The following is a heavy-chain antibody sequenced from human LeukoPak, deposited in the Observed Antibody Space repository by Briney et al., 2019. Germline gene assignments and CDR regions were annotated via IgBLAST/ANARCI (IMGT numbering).Heavy chain of an antibody. CDR3: AWGDKYYYDSSGYIDY. D-gene: IGHD3-22*01. CDR1: GDTFSSYA. Sequence: SVKVSCKASGDTFSSYATSWVRQAPGQGLEWMGRLIPTFGTANYAQKFQGRVTITTDESTSTAYMELSSLRSEDTAVYYCAWGDKYYYDSSGYIDYWGQGTLVPVSS. J-gene: IGHJ4*02. V-gene: IGHV1-69*05. CDR2: LIPTFGTA.